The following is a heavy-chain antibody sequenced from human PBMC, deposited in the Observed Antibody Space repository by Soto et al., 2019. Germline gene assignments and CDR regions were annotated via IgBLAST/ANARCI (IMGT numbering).Heavy chain of an antibody. D-gene: IGHD3-9*01. J-gene: IGHJ4*02. Sequence: SVKVSCKASGGTFSSYAISWVRQAPGQGLEWMGGIIPIFGTANYAQKFQARVTITADESTSTAYMELSGLRSDDTGVYYCARAAYRSLWFLSHWAQGTLVTVSS. CDR2: IIPIFGTA. CDR1: GGTFSSYA. V-gene: IGHV1-69*13. CDR3: ARAAYRSLWFLSH.